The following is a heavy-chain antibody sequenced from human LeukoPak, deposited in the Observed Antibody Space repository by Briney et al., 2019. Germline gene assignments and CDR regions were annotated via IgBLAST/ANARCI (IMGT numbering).Heavy chain of an antibody. Sequence: GGSLRLSCAASGFTFDDYAMHWVRQAPGKGLEWVSLISWDGGSTYHADSVKGRFTISRDNSKDSLYLQMNSLRAEDTAFYYCAKDIYSDILTGYYPDYWGQGTLVTVSS. V-gene: IGHV3-43D*03. CDR3: AKDIYSDILTGYYPDY. J-gene: IGHJ4*02. D-gene: IGHD3-9*01. CDR1: GFTFDDYA. CDR2: ISWDGGST.